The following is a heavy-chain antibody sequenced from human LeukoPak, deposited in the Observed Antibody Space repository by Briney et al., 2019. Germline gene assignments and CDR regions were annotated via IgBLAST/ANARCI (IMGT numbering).Heavy chain of an antibody. CDR2: IYYSGST. CDR1: GGSISSYY. Sequence: SETLSLTCTVSGGSISSYYWSWIRQPPGKGLEWIGYIYYSGSTNYNPSLKSRVTISVDTSKNQFSLKLSSVTAADTAVYYCARNSCPSGSCYENRGYFDYWGQGTLVTVSS. CDR3: ARNSCPSGSCYENRGYFDY. V-gene: IGHV4-59*08. D-gene: IGHD2-15*01. J-gene: IGHJ4*02.